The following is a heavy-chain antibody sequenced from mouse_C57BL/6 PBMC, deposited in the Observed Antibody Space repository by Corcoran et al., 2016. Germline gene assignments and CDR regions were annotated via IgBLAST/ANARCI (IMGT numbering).Heavy chain of an antibody. CDR1: GYTFTDYY. V-gene: IGHV1-26*01. CDR3: ARTSHRSYFDY. Sequence: EVQLQQSGPELVKPGASVKISCKASGYTFTDYYMNWVKQSHGKSLEWIGDINPNNGGTSYNQKFKGKATLTVDKSSSTAYMELRSLTSEDSAVYYCARTSHRSYFDYWGQGTTLTVSS. J-gene: IGHJ2*01. CDR2: INPNNGGT.